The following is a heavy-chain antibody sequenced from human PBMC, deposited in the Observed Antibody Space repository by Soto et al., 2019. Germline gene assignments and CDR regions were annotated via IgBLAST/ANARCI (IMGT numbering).Heavy chain of an antibody. V-gene: IGHV3-30-3*01. CDR3: ARSPFGAFDI. J-gene: IGHJ3*02. D-gene: IGHD3-16*01. Sequence: GGSLRLSCAASGFTFSSYAMHWVRQAPGKGLEWVAVISYDGSNKYYADSVKGRFTISRDNSKNTLYLQMNSLRAEDTAVYYCARSPFGAFDIWGQGTMVTVSS. CDR2: ISYDGSNK. CDR1: GFTFSSYA.